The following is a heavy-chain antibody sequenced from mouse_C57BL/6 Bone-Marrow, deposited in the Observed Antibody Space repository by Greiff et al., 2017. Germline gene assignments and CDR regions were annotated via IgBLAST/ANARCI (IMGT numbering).Heavy chain of an antibody. Sequence: EVHLVESGGGLVKPGGSLKLSCAASGFTFSSYAMSWVRQTPEKRLEWVATISDGGSYTYYPDNVKGRFTISRDNAKNNLYLQMSHLKSEDTAMYYCARGPSYPRFDYWGQGTTLTVSS. J-gene: IGHJ2*01. CDR1: GFTFSSYA. CDR3: ARGPSYPRFDY. D-gene: IGHD2-10*01. V-gene: IGHV5-4*01. CDR2: ISDGGSYT.